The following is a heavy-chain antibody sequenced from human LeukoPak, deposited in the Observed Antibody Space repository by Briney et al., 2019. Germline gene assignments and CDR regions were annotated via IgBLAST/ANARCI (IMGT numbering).Heavy chain of an antibody. CDR1: GYTFTSYD. Sequence: ASVKVSCKASGYTFTSYDINWVRQATGQGLEWMGWMNPNSGNTGCAQKFQGRVTMTRNTSISTAYMELSSLRSEDTAVYYCATSTIFGVSAFDYWGQGTLVTVSS. CDR3: ATSTIFGVSAFDY. CDR2: MNPNSGNT. D-gene: IGHD3-3*01. J-gene: IGHJ4*02. V-gene: IGHV1-8*01.